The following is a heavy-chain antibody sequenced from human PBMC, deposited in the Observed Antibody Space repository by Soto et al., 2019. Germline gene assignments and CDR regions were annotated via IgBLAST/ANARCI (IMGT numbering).Heavy chain of an antibody. CDR3: ARGSGSYYWNWLDR. CDR2: ISSSSSYI. CDR1: GFTFSSYS. V-gene: IGHV3-21*01. J-gene: IGHJ5*02. Sequence: PGGSLRLSCAASGFTFSSYSMNWIRQAPGKGLEWVSSISSSSSYIYYADSVKGRFTISRDNAKSSLYLQMISLRAEDTAVYYCARGSGSYYWNWLDRWGQGTLVTVGS. D-gene: IGHD1-26*01.